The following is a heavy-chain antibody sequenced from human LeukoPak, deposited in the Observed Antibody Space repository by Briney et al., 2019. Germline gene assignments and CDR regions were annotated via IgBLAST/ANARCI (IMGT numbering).Heavy chain of an antibody. CDR2: INPNSGGT. CDR3: ARDYVWGSYRYTSWFDP. Sequence: ASVKISCKASGYTFTGYYMHWVRQAPGQGLEWMGWINPNSGGTNYAQKFQGWVTMTRDTSTSTVYMELSSLRSEDTAVYYCARDYVWGSYRYTSWFDPWGQGTLVTVSS. CDR1: GYTFTGYY. J-gene: IGHJ5*02. V-gene: IGHV1-2*04. D-gene: IGHD3-16*02.